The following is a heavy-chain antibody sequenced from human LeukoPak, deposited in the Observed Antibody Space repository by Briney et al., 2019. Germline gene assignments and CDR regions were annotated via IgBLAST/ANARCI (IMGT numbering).Heavy chain of an antibody. Sequence: GGSLRLSCAASGFTFSDYYMSWIRQAPGKGLEWVSYISSSGSTIYYADSVKGRFTISRDNAKNSLYLQMNSLRAEDTAVYYCARDSVDTAMATRVYCFDYWGQGTLVTVSS. D-gene: IGHD5-18*01. J-gene: IGHJ4*02. CDR1: GFTFSDYY. V-gene: IGHV3-11*01. CDR3: ARDSVDTAMATRVYCFDY. CDR2: ISSSGSTI.